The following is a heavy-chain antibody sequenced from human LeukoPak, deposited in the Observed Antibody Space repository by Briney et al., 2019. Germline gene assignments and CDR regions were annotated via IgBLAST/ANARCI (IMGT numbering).Heavy chain of an antibody. J-gene: IGHJ5*01. CDR2: TYYTGST. CDR3: ARDKVTVTGNWFDS. D-gene: IGHD4-17*01. Sequence: SEPLSLTCTVSGGSFTSGGYYWSWIRQPPGKGLEWMGYTYYTGSTHYNPSLKSRISMSVDTSKRQFSLNLMSVTGADTAIYYCARDKVTVTGNWFDSWGQGTLVAVSS. CDR1: GGSFTSGGYY. V-gene: IGHV4-31*03.